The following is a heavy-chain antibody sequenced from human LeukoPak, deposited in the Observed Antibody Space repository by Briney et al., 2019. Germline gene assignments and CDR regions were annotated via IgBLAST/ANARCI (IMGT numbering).Heavy chain of an antibody. CDR2: MNPNTGRT. CDR1: RYTFTSYD. V-gene: IGHV1-8*01. Sequence: ASVKVSCKASRYTFTSYDINWVREAPGQGLEWMGWMNPNTGRTGFAQKFQGRLTMTRDTSISTAYLELSSLRSEDTAIYYCARLSQTPDYYANGGYYQLGFWGQGTPVTVSS. D-gene: IGHD3-22*01. J-gene: IGHJ4*02. CDR3: ARLSQTPDYYANGGYYQLGF.